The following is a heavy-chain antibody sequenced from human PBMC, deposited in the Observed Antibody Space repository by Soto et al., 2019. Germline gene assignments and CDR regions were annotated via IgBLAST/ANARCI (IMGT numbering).Heavy chain of an antibody. V-gene: IGHV1-18*01. CDR3: ARGRYGDY. J-gene: IGHJ4*02. CDR2: ISAHNGNT. CDR1: GYTFTSYG. Sequence: QVHLVQSGAEVKKPGASVKVSCKASGYTFTSYGITWVRQAPGQGLEWMGWISAHNGNTDYAQKLQGRVIVTRDTPTSTAYMELRSLIPDDTAVYYCARGRYGDYWGQGALVTVSS. D-gene: IGHD1-1*01.